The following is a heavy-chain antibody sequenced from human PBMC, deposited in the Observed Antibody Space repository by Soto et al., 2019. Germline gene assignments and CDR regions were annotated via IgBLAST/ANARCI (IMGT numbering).Heavy chain of an antibody. CDR1: GGSISSGGYY. D-gene: IGHD3-22*01. CDR3: ARGLSSGWESGLDY. Sequence: KPSETLSLTCTVSGGSISSGGYYWSWIRQHPGKGLEWIGYIYYSGSTYYNPSLKSRVTISVDTSKNQFSLKLSSVTAADTAVYYCARGLSSGWESGLDYWGQGTLVTVSS. J-gene: IGHJ4*02. CDR2: IYYSGST. V-gene: IGHV4-30-4*08.